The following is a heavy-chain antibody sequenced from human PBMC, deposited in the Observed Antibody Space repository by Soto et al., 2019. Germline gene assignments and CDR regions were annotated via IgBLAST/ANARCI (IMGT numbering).Heavy chain of an antibody. D-gene: IGHD4-17*01. CDR1: GGSISSGAYY. CDR3: ARDPLRGHLRGFDP. CDR2: IFYSGST. Sequence: QVQLQESGPGLVKPSQTLSLTCTVSGGSISSGAYYWSWIRQHPGKGLEWIGHIFYSGSTYYNPSLKSRVIISVDTSKTQFSLNLSSVTAADTAVYYCARDPLRGHLRGFDPWGQGTLVTVSS. V-gene: IGHV4-31*03. J-gene: IGHJ5*02.